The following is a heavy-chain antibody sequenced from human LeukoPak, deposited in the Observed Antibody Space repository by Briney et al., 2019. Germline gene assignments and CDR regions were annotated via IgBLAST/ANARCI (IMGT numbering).Heavy chain of an antibody. CDR2: IHSSGYT. J-gene: IGHJ5*02. CDR1: GGSISSYY. CDR3: AKRQGPNSGSYDYFDP. D-gene: IGHD1-26*01. V-gene: IGHV4-4*09. Sequence: SETLSLTCTVSGGSISSYYWSWIRQPPGQGLEWIAYIHSSGYTNYNPSLKGRVTISVDTSKNQFSLKVTSVTAADTAVYYCAKRQGPNSGSYDYFDPWGQGTLVTVSS.